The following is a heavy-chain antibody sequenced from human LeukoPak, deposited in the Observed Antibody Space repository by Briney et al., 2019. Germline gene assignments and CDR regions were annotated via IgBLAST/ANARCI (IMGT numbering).Heavy chain of an antibody. Sequence: GGSLRLSCAASGFTVSSNYMNWVRQAPGKGLEWVSVLYSGGNTFYTDSVKDRFTISRDKSKNTLYLQMNSLRAEDSAVYYCARSPPEYSYFNYWGQGTLVTVSS. V-gene: IGHV3-66*01. D-gene: IGHD4-11*01. J-gene: IGHJ4*02. CDR3: ARSPPEYSYFNY. CDR1: GFTVSSNY. CDR2: LYSGGNT.